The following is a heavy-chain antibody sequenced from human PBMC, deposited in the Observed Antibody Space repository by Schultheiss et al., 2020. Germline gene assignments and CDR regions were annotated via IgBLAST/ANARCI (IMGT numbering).Heavy chain of an antibody. CDR1: GGSISSGGYY. J-gene: IGHJ3*02. CDR3: ARGLRSDWGVRLDAFDI. CDR2: IYYSGST. D-gene: IGHD7-27*01. V-gene: IGHV4-31*03. Sequence: SETLSLTCTVSGGSISSGGYYWSWIRQHPGKGLEWIGYIYYSGSTYYNPSLKSRVSISVDTSKNQFSLKLTSVTAEDTAVYYCARGLRSDWGVRLDAFDIWGQGTMVTVSS.